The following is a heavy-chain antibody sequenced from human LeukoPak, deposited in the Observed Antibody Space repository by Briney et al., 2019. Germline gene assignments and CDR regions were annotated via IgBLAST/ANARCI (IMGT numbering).Heavy chain of an antibody. V-gene: IGHV3-53*01. J-gene: IGHJ4*02. CDR3: TKLKGWYGEVFFDC. CDR2: IYSGGTP. CDR1: GFAVSTNY. Sequence: GGSLSLSCAASGFAVSTNYMSWVRQAPGKGLEGVSVIYSGGTPFYADSVKGRFTISRDNSNNTLYLQMNSLRADDSAVYYCTKLKGWYGEVFFDCWGQGTLVAVSS. D-gene: IGHD3-10*01.